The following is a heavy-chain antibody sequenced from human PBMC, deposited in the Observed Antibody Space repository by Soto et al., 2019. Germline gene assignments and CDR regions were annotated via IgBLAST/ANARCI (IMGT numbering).Heavy chain of an antibody. CDR3: ARDKITGLFDY. V-gene: IGHV4-4*02. D-gene: IGHD2-8*02. Sequence: SETLSLTCAVSGGSISSTNWWSWVRQAPGKGLEWLGEIYHVGSTKYNPSLKSRVTISVDTSKNQFSLNLTSVTAADTAVYYCARDKITGLFDYWGQGTLVTVSS. CDR2: IYHVGST. J-gene: IGHJ4*02. CDR1: GGSISSTNW.